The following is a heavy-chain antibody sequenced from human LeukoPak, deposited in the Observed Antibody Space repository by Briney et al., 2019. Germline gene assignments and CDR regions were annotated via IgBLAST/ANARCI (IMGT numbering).Heavy chain of an antibody. CDR2: INHSGST. V-gene: IGHV4-34*01. Sequence: PSETLFLTCAVYGGSFSGYYWSWIRQPPGKGLEWIGEINHSGSTNYNPSLKSRVTISIDTSKNQISLKLSSVTAADTAVYYCARVNRGTYDYVWGSYLSWFDPWGQGTLVTVSS. D-gene: IGHD3-16*01. CDR1: GGSFSGYY. J-gene: IGHJ5*02. CDR3: ARVNRGTYDYVWGSYLSWFDP.